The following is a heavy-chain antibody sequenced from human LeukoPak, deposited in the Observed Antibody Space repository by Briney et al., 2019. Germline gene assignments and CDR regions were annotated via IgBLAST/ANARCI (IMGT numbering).Heavy chain of an antibody. Sequence: SETLSLTCTVSGDSISSYYWSWIRQPPGKGLEWIGNIYYGGSTNYNPSLKSRVTISVDTSKNQLSLKLSSVTAADTAVYYCARQSDSYYSTFDYWGQGTLVTVSS. CDR3: ARQSDSYYSTFDY. V-gene: IGHV4-59*08. CDR1: GDSISSYY. CDR2: IYYGGST. J-gene: IGHJ4*02. D-gene: IGHD3-22*01.